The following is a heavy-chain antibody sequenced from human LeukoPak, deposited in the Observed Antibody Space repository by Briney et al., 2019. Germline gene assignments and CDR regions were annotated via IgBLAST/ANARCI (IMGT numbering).Heavy chain of an antibody. CDR3: ARVSVTDYCSSTSCYPKPYYYYYYMDV. CDR1: GYTFTSYG. J-gene: IGHJ6*03. D-gene: IGHD2-2*01. Sequence: ASVKVSCKASGYTFTSYGISWVRQAPGRGLEWMGWISAYNGNTNYAQKLQGRVTMTTDTSTSTAYMELRSLRSDDTAVYYCARVSVTDYCSSTSCYPKPYYYYYYMDVWGKGTTVTVSS. V-gene: IGHV1-18*01. CDR2: ISAYNGNT.